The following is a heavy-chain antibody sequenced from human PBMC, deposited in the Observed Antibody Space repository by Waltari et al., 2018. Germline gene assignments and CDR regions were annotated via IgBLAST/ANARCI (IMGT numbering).Heavy chain of an antibody. CDR1: GYTFTGYY. V-gene: IGHV1-2*06. D-gene: IGHD1-7*01. J-gene: IGHJ4*02. CDR3: LCITGTTSSDY. Sequence: QVQLVQSGAAVKKPGASVKVSCKASGYTFTGYYMQWVRQAPGQGFEWMGRINPNSVGTNYAQKVQGRVTMTRDTSISTAYRELSRLRSDDTAVYYCLCITGTTSSDYWGQGTLVTVSS. CDR2: INPNSVGT.